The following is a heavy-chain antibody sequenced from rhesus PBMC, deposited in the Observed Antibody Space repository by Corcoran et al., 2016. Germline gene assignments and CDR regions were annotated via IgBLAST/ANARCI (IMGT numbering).Heavy chain of an antibody. CDR3: ARHARTYSSGWPYYFDY. J-gene: IGHJ4*01. CDR2: SYGSGGRT. D-gene: IGHD6-31*01. Sequence: QVQLQESGPGLVKTSETLSLTCAVSGGPISSGYYYWRWIGQPPGKGLEWIGGSYGSGGRTEYNPPLKRRVTSSIDTSKNQLSLKLSSVTAADTAVYYWARHARTYSSGWPYYFDYWGQGVLVTVSS. V-gene: IGHV4S12*01. CDR1: GGPISSGYYY.